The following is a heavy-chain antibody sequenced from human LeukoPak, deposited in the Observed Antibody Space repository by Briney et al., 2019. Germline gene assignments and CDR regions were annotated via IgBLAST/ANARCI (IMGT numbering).Heavy chain of an antibody. V-gene: IGHV1-46*01. CDR3: ARDLVTSGYYTHPQFDY. CDR1: GYTFTSYY. D-gene: IGHD3-3*01. CDR2: INPSGGST. Sequence: ASVKVSCKASGYTFTSYYMHWVRQAPGQGLEWMGIINPSGGSTSYAQKFQGRVTMTRDMSTSTVYMELSSLRSEDTAVYYCARDLVTSGYYTHPQFDYWGQGTLVTVSS. J-gene: IGHJ4*02.